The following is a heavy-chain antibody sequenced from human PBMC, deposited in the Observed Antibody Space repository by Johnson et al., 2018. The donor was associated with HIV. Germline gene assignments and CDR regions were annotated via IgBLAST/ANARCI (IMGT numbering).Heavy chain of an antibody. Sequence: QEKLVESGGGVVQPGGSLRLSCAASGFTFSDYYMTWIRQAPGKGLEWVSYISRSGSTIYYADSVKGRFTISRDNAKNSLYLQMNSLRVEDTALYYCARPADYGDYSRDAFDIWGQGTMVTVSS. CDR2: ISRSGSTI. V-gene: IGHV3-11*04. CDR1: GFTFSDYY. D-gene: IGHD4-17*01. J-gene: IGHJ3*02. CDR3: ARPADYGDYSRDAFDI.